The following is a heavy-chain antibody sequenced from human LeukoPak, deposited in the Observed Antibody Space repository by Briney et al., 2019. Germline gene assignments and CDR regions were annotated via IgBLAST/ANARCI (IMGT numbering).Heavy chain of an antibody. Sequence: GESLTLACALSTLTFIMFAMCCVRQPPRKVLEWVSAIRGGADATYYADSVRGRFSVSRDNSKNTLDLQMDSLRAEDTVVYYCAKMIGLELTNYGMDVWGQGTTVTVSS. J-gene: IGHJ6*02. D-gene: IGHD2-21*01. CDR3: AKMIGLELTNYGMDV. CDR1: TLTFIMFA. V-gene: IGHV3-23*01. CDR2: IRGGADAT.